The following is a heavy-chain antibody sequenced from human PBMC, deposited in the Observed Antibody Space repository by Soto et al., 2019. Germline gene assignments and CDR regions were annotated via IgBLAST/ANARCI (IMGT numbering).Heavy chain of an antibody. CDR3: ARGRGGSCYDY. V-gene: IGHV3-66*01. CDR2: IYSGGST. D-gene: IGHD2-15*01. J-gene: IGHJ4*02. CDR1: GFTVSSNY. Sequence: EVQLVESGGGLVQPGGSLRLSCAASGFTVSSNYMSWVRQAPGKGLEWVSVIYSGGSTYYADSVKGRFTISRDNTKNTVYLQMNSLRAEDTAVYYCARGRGGSCYDYWGQGTLVTVSS.